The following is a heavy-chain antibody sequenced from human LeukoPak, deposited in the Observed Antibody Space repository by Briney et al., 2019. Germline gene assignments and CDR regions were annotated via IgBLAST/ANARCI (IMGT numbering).Heavy chain of an antibody. J-gene: IGHJ4*02. CDR3: AGSVTSRVVLDY. Sequence: SQTLSLTCTVSGGSISSGGYYWSWICQHPGKGLEWIGYIYYSGSTYYNPSLKSRVAISVDTSKNQFSLKLSSVTAADTAIYYCAGSVTSRVVLDYWGQGTLVTVSS. CDR2: IYYSGST. V-gene: IGHV4-31*03. CDR1: GGSISSGGYY. D-gene: IGHD3-10*01.